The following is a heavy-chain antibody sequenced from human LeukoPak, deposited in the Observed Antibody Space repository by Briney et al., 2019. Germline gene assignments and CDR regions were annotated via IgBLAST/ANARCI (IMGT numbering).Heavy chain of an antibody. D-gene: IGHD6-19*01. V-gene: IGHV4-39*07. J-gene: IGHJ6*03. CDR1: GGSISSSSYY. CDR3: ARGLAYYYYMDV. CDR2: IYYSGST. Sequence: SETLSLTCTVSGGSISSSSYYWGWIRQPPGKGLEWIGSIYYSGSTYYNPSLKSRVTISVDTSKNQFSLKLSSVTAADTAVYYYARGLAYYYYMDVWGKGTTVTVSS.